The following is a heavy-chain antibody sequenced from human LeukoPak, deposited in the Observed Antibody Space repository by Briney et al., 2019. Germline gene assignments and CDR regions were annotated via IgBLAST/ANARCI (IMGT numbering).Heavy chain of an antibody. V-gene: IGHV3-9*01. CDR3: TTEIYIDDERFDH. CDR1: GFTFDDYT. Sequence: PGGSLRLSCAASGFTFDDYTMHWVRQVPGKGLEWVSSINWNSDYIGYANSVKGRFTISRDNAKKSLFLQMNSLRGEDTALYYCTTEIYIDDERFDHWSQGTLVTVSS. J-gene: IGHJ4*02. CDR2: INWNSDYI. D-gene: IGHD1-1*01.